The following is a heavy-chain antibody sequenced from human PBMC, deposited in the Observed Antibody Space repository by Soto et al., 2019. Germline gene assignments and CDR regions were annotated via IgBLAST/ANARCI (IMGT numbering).Heavy chain of an antibody. CDR1: GYTFTSYA. CDR2: INAGNGNT. D-gene: IGHD2-15*01. Sequence: QVQLVQSGAEVKKPGASVKVSCKASGYTFTSYAMHWVRQAPGQRLEWMGWINAGNGNTKYSQKFQGRVTITRDTSASTAYMELSSLRSEDTAVYYCASEFLGYCSGGSCPFDYWGQGTLVTVS. V-gene: IGHV1-3*01. J-gene: IGHJ4*02. CDR3: ASEFLGYCSGGSCPFDY.